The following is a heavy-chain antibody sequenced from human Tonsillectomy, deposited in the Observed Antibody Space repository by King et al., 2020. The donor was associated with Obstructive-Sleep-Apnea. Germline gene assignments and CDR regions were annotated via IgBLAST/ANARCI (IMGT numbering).Heavy chain of an antibody. D-gene: IGHD3-16*01. Sequence: EVQLVESGGGLVQPGRSLRLSCTASGFTFGDYAMSWFRQAPGKGLEWVGFIRSKAYGGTTEYAASVKGRFTISRDDFKSIAYLQMNSLKTEDTAVYYYTRDGVWGDQLEYWGQGNVGTVPP. J-gene: IGHJ4*02. CDR3: TRDGVWGDQLEY. CDR1: GFTFGDYA. V-gene: IGHV3-49*03. CDR2: IRSKAYGGTT.